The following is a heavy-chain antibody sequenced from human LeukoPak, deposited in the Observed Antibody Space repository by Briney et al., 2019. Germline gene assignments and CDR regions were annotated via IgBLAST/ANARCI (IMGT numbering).Heavy chain of an antibody. CDR2: IYYSGST. CDR1: GGSISSYY. V-gene: IGHV4-59*01. Sequence: PSETLSLTCTVSGGSISSYYWSRIRQPPGKGLEWIGYIYYSGSTNYNPSLKSRVTISVDTSKNQFSLKLSSVTAADTAVYYCARDTSYYYGSGSYWSRGTLVTVSS. D-gene: IGHD3-10*01. CDR3: ARDTSYYYGSGSY. J-gene: IGHJ2*01.